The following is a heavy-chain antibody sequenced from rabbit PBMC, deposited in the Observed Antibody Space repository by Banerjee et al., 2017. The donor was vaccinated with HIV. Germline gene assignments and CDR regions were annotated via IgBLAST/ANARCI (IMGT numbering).Heavy chain of an antibody. CDR2: INSNTGNT. D-gene: IGHD4-1*01. CDR3: ARDLAGVIGWNFSL. Sequence: QEQLVETGGGLVKPGGTLTLTCKASGIDFSGYYYMCWVRQAPGKGLEWIACINSNTGNTVSASWVNGRFTISSHNAQNTLYLQLNSLTAADTATYFCARDLAGVIGWNFSLWGQGTLVTVS. CDR1: GIDFSGYYY. J-gene: IGHJ4*01. V-gene: IGHV1S43*01.